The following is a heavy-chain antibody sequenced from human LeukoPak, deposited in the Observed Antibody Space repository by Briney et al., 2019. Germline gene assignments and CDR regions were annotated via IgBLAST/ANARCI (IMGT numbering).Heavy chain of an antibody. J-gene: IGHJ5*02. CDR2: IYYSGST. CDR3: ARDRFPHYARPGGWFDP. Sequence: SETLSLTCAVYGGSFSGYYWSWIRQHPGKGLEWIGYIYYSGSTYYNPSLKSRVTISVDTSKNQFSLKLSSVTAADTAVYYCARDRFPHYARPGGWFDPWGQGTLVTVSS. CDR1: GGSFSGYY. V-gene: IGHV4-31*11. D-gene: IGHD4-23*01.